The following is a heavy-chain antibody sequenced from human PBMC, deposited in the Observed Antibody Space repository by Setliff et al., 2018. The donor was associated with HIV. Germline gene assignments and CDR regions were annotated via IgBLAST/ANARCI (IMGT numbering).Heavy chain of an antibody. V-gene: IGHV1-2*02. CDR2: ISPDNGNT. J-gene: IGHJ5*02. Sequence: ASVKVSCKASGYTFTDYFLHWVRQAPGQGLEWMGWISPDNGNTRISQRFRGSVTMTRDTSISTAFMELSNLTSNDTAIYYCATVSTGGEYKAWGQGTLVTVSS. CDR3: ATVSTGGEYKA. CDR1: GYTFTDYF. D-gene: IGHD3-16*01.